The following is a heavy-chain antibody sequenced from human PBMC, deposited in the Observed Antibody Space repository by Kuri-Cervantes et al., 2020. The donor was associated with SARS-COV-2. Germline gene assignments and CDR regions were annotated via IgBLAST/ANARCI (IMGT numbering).Heavy chain of an antibody. D-gene: IGHD3-22*01. CDR1: GGSLSGSY. J-gene: IGHJ3*02. CDR2: VNHNGGA. Sequence: GSLRLSCAIYGGSLSGSYWSWIRQSPGKRLEWIGEVNHNGGANYNPSLRSRVTISVDPSKNQFSLKLSSVTAADTAVYYCARDSKDKNPTYYYDSSGYYYLSAFDIWGQGTMVTVSS. CDR3: ARDSKDKNPTYYYDSSGYYYLSAFDI. V-gene: IGHV4-34*01.